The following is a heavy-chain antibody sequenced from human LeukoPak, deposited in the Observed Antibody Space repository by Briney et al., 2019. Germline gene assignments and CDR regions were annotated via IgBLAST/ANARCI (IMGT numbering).Heavy chain of an antibody. CDR1: GFTFSDYY. V-gene: IGHV3-11*01. Sequence: GGSLRLSCAASGFTFSDYYMSWIRQAPGKGLEWVSYISSSGSTIYYADSVKGRFTISRDNSKDTLYLQMNNLRAEDTALYYCAKEVLGYFDFWGQGTQVTVSS. D-gene: IGHD4/OR15-4a*01. CDR3: AKEVLGYFDF. CDR2: ISSSGSTI. J-gene: IGHJ4*02.